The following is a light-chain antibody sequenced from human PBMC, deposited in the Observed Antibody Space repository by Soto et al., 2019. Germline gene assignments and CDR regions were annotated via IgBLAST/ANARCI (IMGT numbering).Light chain of an antibody. CDR3: QHRSKWPVS. CDR2: GAS. V-gene: IGKV3-11*01. CDR1: QSVSSNY. J-gene: IGKJ5*01. Sequence: DIVMTQSPGTLSVSPGERATLFCRASQSVSSNYLAWYQQKPGQAPRLLIYGASNRATGIPARFSGSGSGTDFTLTISSLEPEDFAVYYCQHRSKWPVSFGQGTRLEIK.